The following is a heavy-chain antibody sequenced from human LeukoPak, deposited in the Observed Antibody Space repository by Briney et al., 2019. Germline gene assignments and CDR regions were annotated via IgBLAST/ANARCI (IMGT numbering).Heavy chain of an antibody. CDR1: GYTFTSYG. CDR3: AREGEGDCSGGSCSYYYYGMDV. Sequence: ASVKVSCKASGYTFTSYGISWVRQAPGQGLEWMGWISAYNGNTNHAQKLQGRVTMTTDTSTSTAYMELRSLRSDDTAVYYCAREGEGDCSGGSCSYYYYGMDVWGKGPRSPSPQ. J-gene: IGHJ6*01. V-gene: IGHV1-18*01. CDR2: ISAYNGNT. D-gene: IGHD2-15*01.